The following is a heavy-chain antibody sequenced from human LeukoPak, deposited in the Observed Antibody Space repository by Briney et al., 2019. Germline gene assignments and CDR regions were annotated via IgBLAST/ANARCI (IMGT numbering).Heavy chain of an antibody. CDR2: ISGTGDNT. CDR1: GFTFSGFA. J-gene: IGHJ6*01. D-gene: IGHD1-26*01. CDR3: AKMKGHPLPKYYMDV. Sequence: GGSLRLSCAASGFTFSGFAMSWLRRTPGKGLEWVSGISGTGDNTLYADSVKGRFTISRDNSKNTLYLEMNSLRAEDTATYYCAKMKGHPLPKYYMDVWGQGTTVTVSS. V-gene: IGHV3-23*01.